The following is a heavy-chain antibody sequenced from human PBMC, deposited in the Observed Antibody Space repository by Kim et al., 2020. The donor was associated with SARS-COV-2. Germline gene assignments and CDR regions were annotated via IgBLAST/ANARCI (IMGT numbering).Heavy chain of an antibody. CDR1: GDSISSSSYY. CDR2: IYYSGST. Sequence: SETLSLTCTVSGDSISSSSYYWGWIRQPPGKGLEWIGSIYYSGSTYYNPSLRGRVTIAVDTSKNQFSLKLTSVTVADTAVYYCATHPATYYDSSASFDYWGQGTLVTVSS. J-gene: IGHJ4*02. V-gene: IGHV4-39*01. D-gene: IGHD1-26*01. CDR3: ATHPATYYDSSASFDY.